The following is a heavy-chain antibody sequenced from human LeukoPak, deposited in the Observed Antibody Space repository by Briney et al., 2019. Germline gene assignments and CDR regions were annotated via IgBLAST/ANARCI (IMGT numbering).Heavy chain of an antibody. CDR1: GGSFSGYY. Sequence: SETLSLTCAVYGGSFSGYYWSWIRQPPGKGLEWIGEINHSGSTNYNPSPKSRVTISVDTSKNQFSLKLSSVTAADTAVYYCARKEQWLPHDAFDIWGQGTMVTVSS. CDR3: ARKEQWLPHDAFDI. J-gene: IGHJ3*02. D-gene: IGHD6-19*01. V-gene: IGHV4-34*01. CDR2: INHSGST.